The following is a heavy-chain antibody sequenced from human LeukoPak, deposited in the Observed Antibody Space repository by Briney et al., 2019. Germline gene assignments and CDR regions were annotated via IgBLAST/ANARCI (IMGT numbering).Heavy chain of an antibody. CDR2: ISYDGSNK. D-gene: IGHD4-17*01. Sequence: PGGSLRLSCAASGFTFSSYAMHWVRQAPGKGLEWVAVISYDGSNKYYADSVKGRFTISRDNSKNTLYLQMNSLRAEDTAVYYCAREAFSRVTTQTTRLDYWGQGTLVTVSS. CDR3: AREAFSRVTTQTTRLDY. V-gene: IGHV3-30-3*01. J-gene: IGHJ4*02. CDR1: GFTFSSYA.